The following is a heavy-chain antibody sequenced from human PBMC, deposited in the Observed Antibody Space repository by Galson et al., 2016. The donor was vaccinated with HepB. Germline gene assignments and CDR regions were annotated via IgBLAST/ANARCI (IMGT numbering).Heavy chain of an antibody. CDR2: MSDSGGST. J-gene: IGHJ4*02. CDR3: ARDLWRGGRIDY. D-gene: IGHD4-23*01. CDR1: GFTLSNSA. V-gene: IGHV3-23*01. Sequence: SLRLSCAASGFTLSNSAMSWVRQAPGKGLEWVSAMSDSGGSTYYADSMKGRFTISRDNAKNTLYLQMNSLRAEDTAVYYCARDLWRGGRIDYWGQGTLVTVSS.